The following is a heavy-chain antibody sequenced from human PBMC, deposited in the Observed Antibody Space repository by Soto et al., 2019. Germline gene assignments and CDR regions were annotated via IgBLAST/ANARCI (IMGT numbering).Heavy chain of an antibody. CDR3: ARHNGAAVRHDDAFDI. CDR1: GYSFTSYL. J-gene: IGHJ3*02. D-gene: IGHD6-13*01. V-gene: IGHV5-51*01. Sequence: GESLKISFKGSGYSFTSYLIGWVRQMPGKGLEWMGIIYPGDSDNRYSPSFQGQVTISADKSISTAYLQWSSLKASDTAMYYCARHNGAAVRHDDAFDICGQGTMVTV. CDR2: IYPGDSDN.